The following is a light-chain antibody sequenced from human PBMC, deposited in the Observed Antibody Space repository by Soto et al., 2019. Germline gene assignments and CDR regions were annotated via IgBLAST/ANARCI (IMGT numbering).Light chain of an antibody. CDR2: DAS. CDR1: QSVSSY. V-gene: IGKV3-11*01. CDR3: QQRSNWPPLT. J-gene: IGKJ4*01. Sequence: EIVLTQSPATLSLSPGERATLSCRASQSVSSYLAWYQQKPGQAPRLLIYDASNRATGIPARFSGSGSGTDFTLTISRVEPEDIAVYYCQQRSNWPPLTFGGGTKVEIK.